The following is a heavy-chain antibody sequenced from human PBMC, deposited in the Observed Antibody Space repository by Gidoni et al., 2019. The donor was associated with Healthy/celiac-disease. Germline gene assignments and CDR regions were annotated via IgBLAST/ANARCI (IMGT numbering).Heavy chain of an antibody. D-gene: IGHD3-9*01. Sequence: EVQLVESGGGLVQPGGSLRLSCAASGFPFSSYWRSWVRQAPGKGLEWVANIKQYGSEKYYVDSVKGRLTISRDNAKNSLYLQMNSLRAEETAVYYCARPNRRYFDWLLDYWGQGTLVTVSS. J-gene: IGHJ4*02. CDR3: ARPNRRYFDWLLDY. CDR1: GFPFSSYW. CDR2: IKQYGSEK. V-gene: IGHV3-7*03.